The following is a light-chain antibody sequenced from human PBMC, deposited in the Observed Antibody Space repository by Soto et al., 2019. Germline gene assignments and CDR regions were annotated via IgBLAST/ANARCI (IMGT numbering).Light chain of an antibody. J-gene: IGKJ1*01. CDR1: QSISSW. Sequence: DIQMTQSPSTLSASVGDRVTITCRASQSISSWLAWYQQKPGKAPKLLIYKASSLESGVPSRFRGSGSGTEFTLTIISLQPDHFAAYYCQQYNSYWTFGQGTKVEIK. CDR2: KAS. CDR3: QQYNSYWT. V-gene: IGKV1-5*03.